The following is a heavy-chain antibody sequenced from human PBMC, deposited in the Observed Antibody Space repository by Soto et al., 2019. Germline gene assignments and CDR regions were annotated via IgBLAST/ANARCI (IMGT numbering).Heavy chain of an antibody. CDR1: GFTFTSYS. Sequence: GGSLRLSCAVSGFTFTSYSMSWVRQAPGEGLEWVANIQQDGSEKYYVDSVKGRFTISRDNAKNSLYLQMNSLRAEDTAVYYCARDPPGYCTNNDCYSYFDYWGQGTLVTVSS. CDR2: IQQDGSEK. D-gene: IGHD2-8*01. J-gene: IGHJ4*02. V-gene: IGHV3-7*03. CDR3: ARDPPGYCTNNDCYSYFDY.